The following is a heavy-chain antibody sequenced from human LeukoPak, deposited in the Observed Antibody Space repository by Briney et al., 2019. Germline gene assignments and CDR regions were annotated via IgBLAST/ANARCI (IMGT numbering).Heavy chain of an antibody. CDR1: GYTFTGYD. Sequence: GASVRVSSTASGYTFTGYDIHSVRRARGPGLEWMGRINPNSGGTNYAQKFQGRVTMTRDTSNSTAYMDLSRLRSDDTAVYYCAKDLDSIHWWGQGTLVTVSS. V-gene: IGHV1-2*06. D-gene: IGHD3-22*01. CDR2: INPNSGGT. J-gene: IGHJ4*02. CDR3: AKDLDSIHW.